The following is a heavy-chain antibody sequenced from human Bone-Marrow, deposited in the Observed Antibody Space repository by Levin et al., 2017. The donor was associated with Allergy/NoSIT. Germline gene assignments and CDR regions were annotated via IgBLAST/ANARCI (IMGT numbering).Heavy chain of an antibody. CDR2: IYHSGST. CDR3: ARHEWFPNWFDP. V-gene: IGHV4-59*01. Sequence: PSETLSLTCNVSGGSITSDYWSWIRQPPGKGLEWIGYIYHSGSTKYNPSLKSRVTISVDTSKNQFSLKLSSVTAADTAVYYCARHEWFPNWFDPWGQGTLVTVSS. J-gene: IGHJ5*02. CDR1: GGSITSDY. D-gene: IGHD3-10*01.